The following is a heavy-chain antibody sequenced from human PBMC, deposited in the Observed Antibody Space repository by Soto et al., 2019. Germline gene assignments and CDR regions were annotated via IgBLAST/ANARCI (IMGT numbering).Heavy chain of an antibody. D-gene: IGHD2-2*01. Sequence: QVQLVQSGAEVKKPGSSVKVSCKASGGTFSSYTISWVRQAPGQGLEWMGRIIPILGIANYAQKFQGRVTISAAKSQSTAYMALGSRKSAGPAVYYCARDGGGVVVPAADWYFDLWGRGTLVTVSS. CDR2: IIPILGIA. J-gene: IGHJ2*01. CDR3: ARDGGGVVVPAADWYFDL. CDR1: GGTFSSYT. V-gene: IGHV1-69*08.